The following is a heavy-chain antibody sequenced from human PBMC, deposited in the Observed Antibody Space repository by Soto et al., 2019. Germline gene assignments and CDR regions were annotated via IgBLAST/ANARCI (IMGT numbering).Heavy chain of an antibody. J-gene: IGHJ6*02. V-gene: IGHV3-30-3*01. CDR1: GFTFSSYA. CDR3: ARDRATVTKVLAFPGMDL. CDR2: ISYDGSNK. Sequence: GGSLSLSCAASGFTFSSYAMHWVRQAPGKGLEWVAVISYDGSNKYYADSVKGRFTISRDNSKNTLYLQMNSLRAEDTDVYYCARDRATVTKVLAFPGMDLWGQGPTVTVSS. D-gene: IGHD4-17*01.